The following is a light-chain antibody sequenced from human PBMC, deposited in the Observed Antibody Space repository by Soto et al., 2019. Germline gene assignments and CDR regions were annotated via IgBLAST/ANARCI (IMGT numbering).Light chain of an antibody. J-gene: IGLJ1*01. CDR3: SLYTSENTYV. Sequence: QSVLTQPPSVSGSPGQSVTISCTGTSTDFVTYNRVSWYQQPPGTAPKLIVYEASNRPSGVPDRFTGSKSGNTASLTISGLQAADEADYSCSLYTSENTYVFGTATNV. CDR1: STDFVTYNR. CDR2: EAS. V-gene: IGLV2-18*01.